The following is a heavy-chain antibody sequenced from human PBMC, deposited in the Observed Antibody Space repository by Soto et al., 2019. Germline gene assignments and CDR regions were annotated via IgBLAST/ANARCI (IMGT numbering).Heavy chain of an antibody. J-gene: IGHJ5*02. CDR2: IYYSGST. D-gene: IGHD2-21*02. CDR3: AREKRQYCGGDCYSDCFDP. V-gene: IGHV4-31*03. Sequence: SETLSLTCTVSGGSISSGGYYWSWIRQHPGKGLEWIGYIYYSGSTYYNPSLKSRVTISVDTSKNQFSLKLSSVTAADTAVYYCAREKRQYCGGDCYSDCFDPWGQGTLVTVSS. CDR1: GGSISSGGYY.